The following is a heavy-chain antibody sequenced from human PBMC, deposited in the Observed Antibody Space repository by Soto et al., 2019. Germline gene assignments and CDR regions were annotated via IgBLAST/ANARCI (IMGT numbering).Heavy chain of an antibody. D-gene: IGHD2-2*01. J-gene: IGHJ5*02. V-gene: IGHV4-4*02. CDR2: IYHSGST. Sequence: SETLSLTCAVSGGSISSSNWWSWVRQPPGKGLEWIGEIYHSGSTNYNPSLKSRVTISVDKSKNQFSLKLSSVTAADTAVYYCAKIVKLGYCSSTSCFEYNWFDPWGQGTLVTVSS. CDR1: GGSISSSNW. CDR3: AKIVKLGYCSSTSCFEYNWFDP.